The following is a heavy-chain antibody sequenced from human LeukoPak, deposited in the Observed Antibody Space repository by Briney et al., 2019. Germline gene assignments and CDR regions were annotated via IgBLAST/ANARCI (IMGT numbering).Heavy chain of an antibody. V-gene: IGHV3-48*02. CDR3: ARDLYSGSRRFNWFDP. Sequence: HPGGSLRLSCTSAGISFSTYIMNWVRKARGKGVELVSYISGDCTTIYYPDSVKGGITVSRKYVKDSHDLQMNSLRDEDTAVYYCARDLYSGSRRFNWFDPWGPGTLVTVSS. CDR2: ISGDCTTI. J-gene: IGHJ5*02. CDR1: GISFSTYI. D-gene: IGHD1-26*01.